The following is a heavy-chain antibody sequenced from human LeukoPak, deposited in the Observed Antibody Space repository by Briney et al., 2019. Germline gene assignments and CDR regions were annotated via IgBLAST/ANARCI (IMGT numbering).Heavy chain of an antibody. V-gene: IGHV3-9*01. CDR3: AKVDL. Sequence: PGGSLRLSCAASGFTFDDYAMHWVRQAPGKGLEWVSGINWNSGSIGYADSVKGRFTISRDNAKNSLYLQMNSLRPEDTALYYCAKVDLCGQGTLVTVSS. CDR2: INWNSGSI. CDR1: GFTFDDYA. J-gene: IGHJ4*02.